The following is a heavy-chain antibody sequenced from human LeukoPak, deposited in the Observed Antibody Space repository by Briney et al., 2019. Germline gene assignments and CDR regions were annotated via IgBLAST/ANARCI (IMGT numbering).Heavy chain of an antibody. Sequence: PGGSLRLSCAASGFTFSSYVMNWVRQAPGKGLEWVSAISGSGGSTYYADSVKGRFTISRDNSKNTLYLQMNSLRAEDTAVYYCAKAPTPGYYDFWSGYSPYYYGMDVWGQGTTVTVSS. CDR1: GFTFSSYV. D-gene: IGHD3-3*01. J-gene: IGHJ6*02. CDR3: AKAPTPGYYDFWSGYSPYYYGMDV. V-gene: IGHV3-23*01. CDR2: ISGSGGST.